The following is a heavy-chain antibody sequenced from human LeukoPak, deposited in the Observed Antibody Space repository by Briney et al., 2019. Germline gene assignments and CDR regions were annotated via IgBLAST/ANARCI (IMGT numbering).Heavy chain of an antibody. D-gene: IGHD3-22*01. J-gene: IGHJ4*02. Sequence: GGSLRLSCAASGFTVSSNYMSWVRQAPGKGLEWVSVTYSGGSTYYADSVKGRFTISRDNSKNTLYLQMNSLRAEDTAVYYCATRYDSSGYLGDYWGQGTLVTVSS. CDR3: ATRYDSSGYLGDY. V-gene: IGHV3-53*01. CDR1: GFTVSSNY. CDR2: TYSGGST.